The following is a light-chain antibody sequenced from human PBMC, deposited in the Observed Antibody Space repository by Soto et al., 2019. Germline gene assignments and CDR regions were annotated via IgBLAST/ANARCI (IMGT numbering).Light chain of an antibody. Sequence: QSALAQPPSASGTPGQRVTISCSGTMTNIGSNSVNWYQQLPGTAPKLLIYSSNKRPSGVPDRFSGSKSGTSGSLAISGLQSEDEADYYCAAGDDSLKGYVFGMGTKVTVL. CDR1: MTNIGSNS. CDR3: AAGDDSLKGYV. J-gene: IGLJ1*01. CDR2: SSN. V-gene: IGLV1-44*01.